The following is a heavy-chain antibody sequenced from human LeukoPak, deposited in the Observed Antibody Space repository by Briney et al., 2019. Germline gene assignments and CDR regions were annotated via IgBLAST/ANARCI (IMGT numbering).Heavy chain of an antibody. J-gene: IGHJ3*02. CDR2: IYFSGNA. CDR3: ARAECRSTSCYAWRDGFHI. Sequence: PSETLSLTCIVSGGPISGYYWSWIRQPPGRGLEWIGYIYFSGNADYNPSLKSRATISVDTSKNQFSLKLSSVTAADTAVYYCARAECRSTSCYAWRDGFHIWGQGTMVTVSS. V-gene: IGHV4-59*01. CDR1: GGPISGYY. D-gene: IGHD2-2*01.